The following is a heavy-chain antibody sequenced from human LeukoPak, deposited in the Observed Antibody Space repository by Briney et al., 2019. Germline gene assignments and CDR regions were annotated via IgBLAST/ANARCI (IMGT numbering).Heavy chain of an antibody. CDR1: GLTFSSYA. Sequence: GGPLTLSCAASGLTFSSYAMHWVRQAPRKALAWVAVISYDGSNKYYAHSVKGRFTISRHHSKNTLYLQMNSLRAAETAVYYCAGGGPWVVGLTYYFDYWGQGTLVTVSS. CDR2: ISYDGSNK. D-gene: IGHD2-15*01. J-gene: IGHJ4*02. CDR3: AGGGPWVVGLTYYFDY. V-gene: IGHV3-30-3*01.